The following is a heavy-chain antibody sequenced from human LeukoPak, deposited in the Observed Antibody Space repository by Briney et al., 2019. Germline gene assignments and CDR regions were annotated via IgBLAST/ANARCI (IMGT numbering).Heavy chain of an antibody. J-gene: IGHJ4*02. V-gene: IGHV3-23*01. D-gene: IGHD1-26*01. CDR2: ISGSGGST. CDR3: GKARGSYLTRPDY. CDR1: GFTFSSYA. Sequence: GGSLRLSCAASGFTFSSYAMSWVRQAPGKGLEWVSAISGSGGSTYYADSVKGRFTISRDNSKNTLYLQMNSLRAEDTAVYYCGKARGSYLTRPDYWGQGTLVTVSS.